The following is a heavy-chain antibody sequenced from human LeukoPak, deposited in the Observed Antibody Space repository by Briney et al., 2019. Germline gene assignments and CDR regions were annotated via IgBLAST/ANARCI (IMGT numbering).Heavy chain of an antibody. CDR2: INTDSGGA. D-gene: IGHD1-26*01. Sequence: ASVKVSCKASGYTFVDYFIHWVRQAPGQGLEWMGRINTDSGGAEYEQKFRGRVIMTRDTSISTAYVEVSGLTSDDTAVYYCARDFTSTPNWEFDYWGQGTLVTVSS. CDR3: ARDFTSTPNWEFDY. V-gene: IGHV1-2*06. J-gene: IGHJ4*02. CDR1: GYTFVDYF.